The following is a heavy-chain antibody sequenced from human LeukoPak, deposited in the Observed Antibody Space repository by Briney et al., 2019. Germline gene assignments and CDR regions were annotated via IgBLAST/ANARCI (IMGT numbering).Heavy chain of an antibody. CDR2: ISSSSSTI. J-gene: IGHJ4*02. Sequence: GGSLRLSCAASGFTFSSHSMNWVRQAPGKGLEWVSYISSSSSTIYYADSVKGRFTISRDNAKNSLYPQMNSLRAEDTALYYCAKDIGSGWAPPYYFDYWGQGTLVTVSS. V-gene: IGHV3-48*01. CDR1: GFTFSSHS. CDR3: AKDIGSGWAPPYYFDY. D-gene: IGHD6-19*01.